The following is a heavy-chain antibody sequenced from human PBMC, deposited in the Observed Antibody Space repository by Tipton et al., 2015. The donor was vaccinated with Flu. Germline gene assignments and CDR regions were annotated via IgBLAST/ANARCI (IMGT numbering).Heavy chain of an antibody. J-gene: IGHJ4*02. D-gene: IGHD5-12*01. V-gene: IGHV4-39*01. CDR3: ARATFFDVDLEFYYSDY. CDR2: IYPSGTT. Sequence: TLSLTCTVSSGSIRSTNYFCAWIRQPPGKGLELIGSIYPSGTTYYNPSLKSRVTISVDTSTKNQFSLKLRSVTAADTAVYYCARATFFDVDLEFYYSDYWGRGTLVTVSS. CDR1: SGSIRSTNYF.